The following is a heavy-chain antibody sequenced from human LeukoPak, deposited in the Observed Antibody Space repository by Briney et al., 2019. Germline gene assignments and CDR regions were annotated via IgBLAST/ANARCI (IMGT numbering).Heavy chain of an antibody. D-gene: IGHD5-12*01. V-gene: IGHV3-21*01. CDR3: AREGIYSGYDPYYFDY. J-gene: IGHJ4*02. Sequence: GGSLRLSCAASGFTFSSYSMNWVRQAPGKGLEWVSSISSSSSYIYYADSVKGRFTISRDDAKNSLYLQMNSLRAEDTAVYYCAREGIYSGYDPYYFDYWGQGTLVTVSS. CDR2: ISSSSSYI. CDR1: GFTFSSYS.